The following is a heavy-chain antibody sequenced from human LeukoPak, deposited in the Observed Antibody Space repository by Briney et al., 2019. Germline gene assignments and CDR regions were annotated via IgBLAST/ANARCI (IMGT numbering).Heavy chain of an antibody. CDR3: ARGAVGAHFDY. CDR2: ISRNSRYI. Sequence: PGGSLRLSCAASGFSFSTHSMNWVPQAPGKGLEWVSSISRNSRYIYYADSMRGRFTISRDNAKNSLYLQMNSLRAEDTAVYYCARGAVGAHFDYWGQGTLVTVSS. J-gene: IGHJ4*02. D-gene: IGHD1-26*01. CDR1: GFSFSTHS. V-gene: IGHV3-21*06.